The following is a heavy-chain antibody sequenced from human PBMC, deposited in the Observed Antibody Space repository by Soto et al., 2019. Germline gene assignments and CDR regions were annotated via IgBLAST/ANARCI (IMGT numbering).Heavy chain of an antibody. J-gene: IGHJ4*02. V-gene: IGHV1-69*02. Sequence: QVQLVPSGAEVKKPGSSVKVSCKASGGTFSSYTISWVRQAPGHGLEWMGRLIPILGIGNYAQKCQGRVTISANKSTSTAYMELRSLRSEDTAVYYCARAGIARGPFGYCGQGTLVTVSS. D-gene: IGHD6-13*01. CDR1: GGTFSSYT. CDR3: ARAGIARGPFGY. CDR2: LIPILGIG.